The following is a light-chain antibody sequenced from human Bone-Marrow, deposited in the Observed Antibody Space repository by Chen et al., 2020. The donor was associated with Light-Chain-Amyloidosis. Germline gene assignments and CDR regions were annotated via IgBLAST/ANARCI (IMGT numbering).Light chain of an antibody. CDR2: EVN. Sequence: QSALTQPASVSGSPGQSITISCTGSSSDVGNYNLVSWYQQHPGKAPKRMIFEVNKRPSGVSNRFSGSKSGNTASLTISGLLAEDEADYHCGSYAGSNTVVFGGGTKLTVL. CDR1: SSDVGNYNL. J-gene: IGLJ2*01. CDR3: GSYAGSNTVV. V-gene: IGLV2-23*02.